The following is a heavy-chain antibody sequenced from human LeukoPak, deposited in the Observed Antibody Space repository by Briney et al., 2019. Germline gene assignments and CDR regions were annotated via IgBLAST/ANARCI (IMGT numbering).Heavy chain of an antibody. V-gene: IGHV4-39*07. J-gene: IGHJ4*02. Sequence: PSETLSLTCTVSGGFITSSSHYWGWIRQPPGKGLEWIGSMFYSGSTYYNPSLKSRVTISVDTSKNQFSLKLSSVTAADTAVYYCARGPRGSGWYGDYWGQGTLVTVSS. CDR1: GGFITSSSHY. D-gene: IGHD6-19*01. CDR3: ARGPRGSGWYGDY. CDR2: MFYSGST.